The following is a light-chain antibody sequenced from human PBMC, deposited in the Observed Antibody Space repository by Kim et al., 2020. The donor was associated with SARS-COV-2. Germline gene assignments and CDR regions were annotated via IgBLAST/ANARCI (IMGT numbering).Light chain of an antibody. Sequence: QPACISCRSSQSLVYRDGNTYLIWFQQRPGQSPRRLIYKVSNRDSGVPNRFSGSGSGTDFTLKISRVEAEDVGVYYCMQGIHPITFGQGTRLEIK. J-gene: IGKJ5*01. CDR2: KVS. CDR1: QSLVYRDGNTY. CDR3: MQGIHPIT. V-gene: IGKV2-30*01.